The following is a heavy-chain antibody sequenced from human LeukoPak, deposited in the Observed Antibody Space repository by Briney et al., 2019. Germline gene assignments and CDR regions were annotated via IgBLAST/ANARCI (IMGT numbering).Heavy chain of an antibody. D-gene: IGHD3-22*01. J-gene: IGHJ3*02. CDR1: GYTFTGYY. CDR3: AGVANSGYYPHDAFDI. V-gene: IGHV1-2*02. Sequence: ASVKVSCKASGYTFTGYYMHWVRQAPGQGLEWMGWINPNSGGTNYAQKFQGRVTMTRDTSISTAYMELSRLRSDDTAVYYCAGVANSGYYPHDAFDIWGQGTMVTVSS. CDR2: INPNSGGT.